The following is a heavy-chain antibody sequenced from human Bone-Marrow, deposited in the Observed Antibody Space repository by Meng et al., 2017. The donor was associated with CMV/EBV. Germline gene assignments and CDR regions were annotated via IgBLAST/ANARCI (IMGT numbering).Heavy chain of an antibody. Sequence: SETLSLTCTVSGGSISSSSYYWGWIRQPPGKGLEWIGSIYYSGSTYYNPSLKSRVTISVDTSKSQFSLRLSSVTAADTAIYYCARGGGYCSGTSCYNDYWGQGMLVTVSS. CDR2: IYYSGST. D-gene: IGHD2-2*02. CDR1: GGSISSSSYY. V-gene: IGHV4-39*07. CDR3: ARGGGYCSGTSCYNDY. J-gene: IGHJ4*02.